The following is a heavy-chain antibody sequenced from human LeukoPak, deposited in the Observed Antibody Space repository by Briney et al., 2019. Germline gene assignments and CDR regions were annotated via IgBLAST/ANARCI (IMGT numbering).Heavy chain of an antibody. CDR2: IIPILGIA. CDR3: AIRYGSGSSYFDY. J-gene: IGHJ4*02. D-gene: IGHD3-10*01. V-gene: IGHV1-69*02. CDR1: GGTFSSYT. Sequence: SVKVSCKASGGTFSSYTISWVRQAPGQGLDWMGRIIPILGIANYAQKFQGRVTITADKSTSTAYMELSSLRSEDTAVYYCAIRYGSGSSYFDYWGQGTLVTVSP.